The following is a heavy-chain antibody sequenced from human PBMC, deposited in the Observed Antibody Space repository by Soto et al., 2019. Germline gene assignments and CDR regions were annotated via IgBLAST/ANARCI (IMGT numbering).Heavy chain of an antibody. V-gene: IGHV3-13*05. CDR3: AXAYSGRLPRRADYYYALDA. J-gene: IGHJ6*02. D-gene: IGHD2-15*01. Sequence: GGSLRLSCTASGFTFSDFDMHWVRQPSGKGLEWVSTIGAARDPYYAGSVKGRFTISRDNARNSMXXXXXXXXXGDTAVYFCAXAYSGRLPRRADYYYALDAWGQGTMVTVSS. CDR2: IGAARDP. CDR1: GFTFSDFD.